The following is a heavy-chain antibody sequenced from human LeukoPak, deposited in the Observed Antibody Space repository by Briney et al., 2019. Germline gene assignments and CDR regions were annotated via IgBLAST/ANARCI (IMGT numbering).Heavy chain of an antibody. CDR2: MTGPADTT. V-gene: IGHV3-23*01. CDR3: AKGAEIDH. CDR1: GFNFNNFA. Sequence: PAGSLTLSCAASGFNFNNFAMSWVRQAHGKGLEWLSAMTGPADTTYYAESVKGRFTISRDYSKSMVFLQMNSLRVEDTAIYYCAKGAEIDHWGQGTLVTVSS. J-gene: IGHJ4*02.